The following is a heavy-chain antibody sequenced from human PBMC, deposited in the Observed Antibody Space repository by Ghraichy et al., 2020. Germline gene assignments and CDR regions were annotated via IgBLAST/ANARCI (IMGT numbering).Heavy chain of an antibody. D-gene: IGHD3-22*01. Sequence: ASVKVSCKVSGYTLTELSMHWVRQAPGKGLEWMGGFDPEDGETIYAQKFQGRVTMTEDTSTDTAYMELSSLRSEDTAVYYCATGVDSSGYYPFDYWGQGTLVTVSS. CDR1: GYTLTELS. CDR2: FDPEDGET. J-gene: IGHJ4*02. V-gene: IGHV1-24*01. CDR3: ATGVDSSGYYPFDY.